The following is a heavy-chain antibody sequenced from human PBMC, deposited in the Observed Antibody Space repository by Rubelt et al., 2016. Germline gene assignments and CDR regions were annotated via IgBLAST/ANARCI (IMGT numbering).Heavy chain of an antibody. CDR1: SFFY. D-gene: IGHD6-19*01. V-gene: IGHV4-59*08. Sequence: SFFYLTWILQPPGKGLEYIGYIYYGGSTHYHPSLKSRVTISVDTSTNPFSLKLSSLTAADTAVYYCLRHVSSGWYYYYGMDVWGQGTTVTVSS. CDR3: LRHVSSGWYYYYGMDV. J-gene: IGHJ6*02. CDR2: IYYGGST.